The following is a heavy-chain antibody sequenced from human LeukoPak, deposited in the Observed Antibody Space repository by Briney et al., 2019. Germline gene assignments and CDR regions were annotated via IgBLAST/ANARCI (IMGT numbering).Heavy chain of an antibody. V-gene: IGHV1-18*01. Sequence: GASVKVSCKASGYSSTNYGISWVRQAPGQGLEWMGWIHIYRGNTNYAQKFQGRVTMTTDTPTSTVYMEVRGLRSDDTAMYYCARDVGITAADSFDPWGQGTLVTVSS. CDR3: ARDVGITAADSFDP. CDR2: IHIYRGNT. D-gene: IGHD6-13*01. CDR1: GYSSTNYG. J-gene: IGHJ5*02.